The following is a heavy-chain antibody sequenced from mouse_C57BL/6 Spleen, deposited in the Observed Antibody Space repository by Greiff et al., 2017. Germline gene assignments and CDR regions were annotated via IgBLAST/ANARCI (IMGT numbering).Heavy chain of an antibody. CDR3: ASRDSSGYVDY. J-gene: IGHJ2*01. D-gene: IGHD3-2*02. CDR1: GYAFSSYW. V-gene: IGHV1-80*01. CDR2: IYPGDGDT. Sequence: VKLLESGAELVKPGASVKISCKASGYAFSSYWMNWVKQRPGKGLEWIGQIYPGDGDTNYNGKFKGKATLTADKSSSTAYMQLSSLTSEDSAVYFCASRDSSGYVDYWGQGTTLTVSS.